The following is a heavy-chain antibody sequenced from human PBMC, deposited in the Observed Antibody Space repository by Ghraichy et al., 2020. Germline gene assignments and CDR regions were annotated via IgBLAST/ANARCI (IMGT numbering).Heavy chain of an antibody. CDR3: AKAKAYSSSGFLDY. CDR2: ISGSGGST. V-gene: IGHV3-23*01. Sequence: GGSLRLSCAASGFTFSSYAMSWVRQAPGKGLEWVSSISGSGGSTYYADSVKGRFTISRDNSQNTLYLPMNSLRAEDTAVYYCAKAKAYSSSGFLDYWGQGTLVTVSS. CDR1: GFTFSSYA. J-gene: IGHJ4*02. D-gene: IGHD6-6*01.